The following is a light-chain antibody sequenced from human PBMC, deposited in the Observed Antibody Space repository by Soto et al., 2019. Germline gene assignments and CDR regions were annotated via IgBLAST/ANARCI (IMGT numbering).Light chain of an antibody. V-gene: IGKV3-20*01. CDR2: GVS. J-gene: IGKJ5*01. Sequence: EIVLTQSPSTLSLSPGETATLSCRASPSVDRSYLAWYQQKPGLAPRLVIYGVSSRATGIPDRFRGGGSGTDFSLTITRLEPEDFAVYYCQHYGRSPITFGQGTRLEIK. CDR3: QHYGRSPIT. CDR1: PSVDRSY.